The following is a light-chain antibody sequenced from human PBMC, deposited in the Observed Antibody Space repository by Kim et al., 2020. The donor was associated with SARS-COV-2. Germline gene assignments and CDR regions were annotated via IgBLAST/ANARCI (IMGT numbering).Light chain of an antibody. J-gene: IGKJ4*01. Sequence: SPGETATLSCRPSQSVSSSYLAWYQQKPGQAPRLLIYGASSRATGIPDRFSGSGSGTDFTLTISRLEPEDFAVYYCQQYGSSPLTFGGGTKVDIK. CDR2: GAS. CDR3: QQYGSSPLT. V-gene: IGKV3-20*01. CDR1: QSVSSSY.